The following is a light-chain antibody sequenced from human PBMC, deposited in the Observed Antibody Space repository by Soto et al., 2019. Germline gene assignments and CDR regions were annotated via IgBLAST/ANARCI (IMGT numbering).Light chain of an antibody. V-gene: IGLV2-23*01. CDR2: EDI. Sequence: QSALTQPASVSGSPGQSITISCTGTSSDIGRYNLVSWYQQHPGKAPKLIIYEDIERPSGVSDRFSGSTSGNTASLTISGLQTEDEADYYCCSYAGGASVVFGGGTKLTVL. CDR1: SSDIGRYNL. CDR3: CSYAGGASVV. J-gene: IGLJ2*01.